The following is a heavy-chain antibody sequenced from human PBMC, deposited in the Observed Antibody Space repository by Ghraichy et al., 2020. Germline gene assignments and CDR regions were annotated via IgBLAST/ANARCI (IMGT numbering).Heavy chain of an antibody. CDR1: GFTFSSYA. D-gene: IGHD6-19*01. Sequence: GGSLRLSCAASGFTFSSYAMNWVRQAPGKGLEWVSAISGSGGHTYYTDSVKGRFTISRDNSKNTLYLQMNSLRAEDTAVYYCAKDLGNSGWNVGYWGQGTLVTVSS. CDR2: ISGSGGHT. V-gene: IGHV3-23*01. CDR3: AKDLGNSGWNVGY. J-gene: IGHJ4*02.